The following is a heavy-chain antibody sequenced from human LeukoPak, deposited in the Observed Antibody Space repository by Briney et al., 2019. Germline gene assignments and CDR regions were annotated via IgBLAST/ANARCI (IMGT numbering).Heavy chain of an antibody. J-gene: IGHJ4*02. CDR2: IYYSGST. CDR1: GASISSSSYY. Sequence: KPSQTLSLTCTVSGASISSSSYYWGWIRQPPGKGLEWIGRIYYSGSTYYNPSLKSRVTISVDTSKNQFSLKLSSVTAADTAVYYCARDQAYYDFWSGYYGYFDYWGQGTLVTVSS. CDR3: ARDQAYYDFWSGYYGYFDY. D-gene: IGHD3-3*01. V-gene: IGHV4-39*07.